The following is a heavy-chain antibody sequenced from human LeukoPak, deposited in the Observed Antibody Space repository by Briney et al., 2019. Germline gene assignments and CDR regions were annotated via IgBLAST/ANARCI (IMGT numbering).Heavy chain of an antibody. V-gene: IGHV3-23*01. CDR3: AKGGVVHAFDI. CDR1: GFTFDDYA. Sequence: PGGSLRLSCAASGFTFDDYAMHWVRQAPGKGLEWVSGINGNGGSTYYADSVKGRFTVSRDNSKNTLYLQMNSLRAEDTAVYYCAKGGVVHAFDIWGQGTMVTVSS. D-gene: IGHD2-15*01. J-gene: IGHJ3*02. CDR2: INGNGGST.